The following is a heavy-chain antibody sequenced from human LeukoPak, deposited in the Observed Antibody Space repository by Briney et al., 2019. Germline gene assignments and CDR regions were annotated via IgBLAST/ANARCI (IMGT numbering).Heavy chain of an antibody. CDR3: ARHYSYGYYYYYGMDA. V-gene: IGHV4-34*01. CDR1: GGSFSGYY. D-gene: IGHD5-18*01. J-gene: IGHJ6*02. Sequence: PSETLSLTCAVYGGSFSGYYWSWIRQPPGKGLEWIGEINHSGSTNYNPSLKSRVTIPVDTSKNQFSLKLSSVTAADTAVYYCARHYSYGYYYYYGMDAWGQGTTVTVAS. CDR2: INHSGST.